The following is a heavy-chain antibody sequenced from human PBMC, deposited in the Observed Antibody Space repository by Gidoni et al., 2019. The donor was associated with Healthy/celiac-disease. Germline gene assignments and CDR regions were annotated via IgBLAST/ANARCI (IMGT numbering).Heavy chain of an antibody. CDR1: GGSISSSSYY. CDR3: ARHAGKWGYSYGSHFDY. CDR2: IYYSGST. D-gene: IGHD5-18*01. V-gene: IGHV4-39*01. Sequence: QLQLQESGPGLVKPSETLSLTCTVSGGSISSSSYYWGWIRQPPGKGLEWIGSIYYSGSTYYNPSLKSRVTISVDTSKNQFSLKLSSVTAADTAVYYCARHAGKWGYSYGSHFDYWGQGTLVTVSS. J-gene: IGHJ4*02.